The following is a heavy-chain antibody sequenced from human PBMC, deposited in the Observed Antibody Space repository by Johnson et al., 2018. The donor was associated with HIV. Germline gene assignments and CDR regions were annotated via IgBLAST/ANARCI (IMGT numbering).Heavy chain of an antibody. CDR2: VSWNGSRT. CDR1: GFTFSNSD. V-gene: IGHV3-35*01. Sequence: VQLVESGGDLIQPGGSLRLSCAASGFTFSNSDMNWVHQAPGKRLEWVSGVSWNGSRTHYADSVKGRFIISRDNSRNTLYLQTNSLRAEDTAVYYCARDLSEGELGHAFDIWGQGTMVTVSS. CDR3: ARDLSEGELGHAFDI. J-gene: IGHJ3*02. D-gene: IGHD1-26*01.